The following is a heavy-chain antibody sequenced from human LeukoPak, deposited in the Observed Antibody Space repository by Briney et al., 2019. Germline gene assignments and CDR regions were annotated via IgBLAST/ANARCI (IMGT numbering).Heavy chain of an antibody. V-gene: IGHV3-7*04. J-gene: IGHJ3*02. D-gene: IGHD3-10*01. CDR3: AREGYGSGSYSAFDI. CDR1: RFTFSRYW. CDR2: IKQDGSEK. Sequence: SGGSLRLSCAASRFTFSRYWMSWVRQAPGKGLEWVANIKQDGSEKYYVDSVKGRFTISRDNAKNSLYLQMNSLRAEDTAVYYCAREGYGSGSYSAFDIWCQGTRVTVSS.